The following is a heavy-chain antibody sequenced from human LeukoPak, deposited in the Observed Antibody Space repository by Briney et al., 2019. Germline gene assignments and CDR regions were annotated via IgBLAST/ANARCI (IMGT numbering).Heavy chain of an antibody. CDR3: ANDYVWGSYRYGGPKPRYFDY. D-gene: IGHD3-16*02. CDR2: ISGSGGST. V-gene: IGHV3-23*01. CDR1: GFTFSSYA. J-gene: IGHJ4*02. Sequence: GGSLRLSCAASGFTFSSYAMSWVRQAPGKGLEWVSAISGSGGSTYYADSVKGRFTISRDNSKITLDVQRNTLRAEDTAVYYCANDYVWGSYRYGGPKPRYFDYWGQGTLVTVSS.